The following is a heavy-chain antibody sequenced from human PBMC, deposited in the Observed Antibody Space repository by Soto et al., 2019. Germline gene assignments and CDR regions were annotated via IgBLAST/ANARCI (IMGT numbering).Heavy chain of an antibody. D-gene: IGHD3-9*01. CDR3: AREMGTWLLNAVLDP. J-gene: IGHJ5*02. CDR2: LCYSGNT. V-gene: IGHV4-59*11. Sequence: SETLSLTCTISGSPINSHCWSWIRQPPGRGLQWIGHLCYSGNTNYNPSLKSRVTISGDTSKNQFSLNLSSVTAADTAVYYCAREMGTWLLNAVLDPWGLGTLVTVSS. CDR1: GSPINSHC.